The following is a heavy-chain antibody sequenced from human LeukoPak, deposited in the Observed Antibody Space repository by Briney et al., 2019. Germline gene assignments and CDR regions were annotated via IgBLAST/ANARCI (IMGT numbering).Heavy chain of an antibody. CDR3: AKADSSGWYPGWYFDL. CDR2: IYTSGST. CDR1: GGSISSYY. V-gene: IGHV4-4*07. D-gene: IGHD6-19*01. J-gene: IGHJ2*01. Sequence: SETLSLTCTVSGGSISSYYWSWIRQPAGKGLEWIGRIYTSGSTNYNPSLKSRVTMSVATSKNQFPLKLSSVTAADTAVYYCAKADSSGWYPGWYFDLWGRGTLVTVSS.